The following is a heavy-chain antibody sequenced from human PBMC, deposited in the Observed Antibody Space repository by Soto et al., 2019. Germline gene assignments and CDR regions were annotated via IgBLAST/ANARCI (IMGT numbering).Heavy chain of an antibody. CDR2: IYYNGST. CDR3: ARRGYYAISAFDI. CDR1: GGSISSSSYY. Sequence: SETLSLTCTVSGGSISSSSYYWDWIRQPPGKGLEWIGSIYYNGSTYYNESLKSRVNKSVDTSKNQFSLKLSSVTAADTAVYYCARRGYYAISAFDIWGQGTMVT. D-gene: IGHD2-8*01. J-gene: IGHJ3*02. V-gene: IGHV4-39*01.